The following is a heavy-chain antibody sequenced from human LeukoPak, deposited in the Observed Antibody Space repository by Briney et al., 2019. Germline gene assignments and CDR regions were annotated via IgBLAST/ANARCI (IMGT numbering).Heavy chain of an antibody. J-gene: IGHJ4*02. CDR3: ATWKFYYDSSGNYHGGHFDY. V-gene: IGHV3-53*01. D-gene: IGHD3-22*01. CDR2: IYSGGST. Sequence: GGSLRLSCAASGFTVSSNYMSWVRQAPGKGLEWVSVIYSGGSTYYADSVKGRFTISRDNSKNTLYLQMDSLRAEDTAVYYCATWKFYYDSSGNYHGGHFDYWGQGTLVTVSS. CDR1: GFTVSSNY.